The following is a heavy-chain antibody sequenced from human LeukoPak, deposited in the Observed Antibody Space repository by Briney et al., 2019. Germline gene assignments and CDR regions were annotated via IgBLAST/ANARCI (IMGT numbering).Heavy chain of an antibody. CDR2: INPNSGDT. CDR1: GYTFTGYY. D-gene: IGHD1-26*01. CDR3: ARGGELAAFDY. J-gene: IGHJ4*02. Sequence: ASVKVSCKASGYTFTGYYIRWVRQAPGQGLEWMGWINPNSGDTNYAQKFQGRVTMTRDTSISTAYMELSRLRSDDTAVYYCARGGELAAFDYWGQGTLVTVSS. V-gene: IGHV1-2*02.